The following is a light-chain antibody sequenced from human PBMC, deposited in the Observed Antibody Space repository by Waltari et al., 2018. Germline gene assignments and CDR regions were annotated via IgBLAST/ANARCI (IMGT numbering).Light chain of an antibody. CDR3: CSYAGDFYV. CDR1: GSDVGRYDY. J-gene: IGLJ1*01. V-gene: IGLV2-11*01. Sequence: QSALTQPRSVSGSPGRSVTISCTGTGSDVGRYDYISWFQQQPGKAPRLIIYDVNQRPSGVPDRFSASKSGHTASLIISGLQAEDEADYYCCSYAGDFYVFGTGTTVTVL. CDR2: DVN.